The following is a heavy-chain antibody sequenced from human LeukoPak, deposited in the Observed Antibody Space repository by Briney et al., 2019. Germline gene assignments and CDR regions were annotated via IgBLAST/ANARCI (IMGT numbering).Heavy chain of an antibody. V-gene: IGHV3-21*01. J-gene: IGHJ4*02. CDR2: ISSSGIYI. CDR3: ARDLMGWDLHYFDY. Sequence: TGGSLRLSCAASGFNFSNYEMHWVRQAAGKGLEWVSSISSSGIYIYYADSVKGRFTISRDNAKNSLYLKMDSLRAEDTAVYYCARDLMGWDLHYFDYWGQGTLVTVSS. CDR1: GFNFSNYE. D-gene: IGHD1-26*01.